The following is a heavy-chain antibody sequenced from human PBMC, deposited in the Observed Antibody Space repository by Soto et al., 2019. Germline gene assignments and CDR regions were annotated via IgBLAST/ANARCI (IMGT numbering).Heavy chain of an antibody. D-gene: IGHD3-22*01. Sequence: SETLSLTCTVSGGSISSGDYYWSWIRQPPGKGLEWIGYIYYSGSTYYNPSLKSRVTISVDTSKNQFSLKLSSVTAAATAVYYCAMLDPMMMAFAIWGQGTMVTVSS. CDR1: GGSISSGDYY. V-gene: IGHV4-30-4*01. CDR2: IYYSGST. J-gene: IGHJ3*02. CDR3: AMLDPMMMAFAI.